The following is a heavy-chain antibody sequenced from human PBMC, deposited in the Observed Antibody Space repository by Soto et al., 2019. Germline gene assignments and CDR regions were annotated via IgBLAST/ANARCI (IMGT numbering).Heavy chain of an antibody. CDR3: ARDLVGIVPAGTNYYYCYMDV. J-gene: IGHJ6*03. CDR2: INSNRSST. Sequence: GGSLRLSCAASGFTFSSYWMNWVRQAPGKGLVWVSRINSNRSSTSYADSVKGRFTISRDNAKNTLYLQMNSLRAEDTAVYYCARDLVGIVPAGTNYYYCYMDVWGKGTTVTVSS. D-gene: IGHD6-13*01. CDR1: GFTFSSYW. V-gene: IGHV3-74*01.